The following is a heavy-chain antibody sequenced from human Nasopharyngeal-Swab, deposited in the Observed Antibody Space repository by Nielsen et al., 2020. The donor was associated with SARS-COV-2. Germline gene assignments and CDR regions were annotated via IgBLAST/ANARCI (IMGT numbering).Heavy chain of an antibody. V-gene: IGHV4-39*01. J-gene: IGHJ3*02. CDR3: ARHQEFTIFGVVIRGAFDI. CDR2: IYYSGST. CDR1: GGSISSSSYY. Sequence: SETLSLTCTVSGGSISSSSYYWGWIRQPPGKGLERIGSIYYSGSTYYNPSLKSRVTISVGTSKNQFSLKLSSVTAADTAVYYCARHQEFTIFGVVIRGAFDIWGQGTMVTVSS. D-gene: IGHD3-3*01.